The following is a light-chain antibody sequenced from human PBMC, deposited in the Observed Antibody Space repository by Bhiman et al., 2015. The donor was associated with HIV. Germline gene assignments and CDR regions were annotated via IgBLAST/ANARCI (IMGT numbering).Light chain of an antibody. CDR3: QSYDSSLSGRV. V-gene: IGLV2-8*01. Sequence: QSALTQPPSASGSLGQSVTISCTGTSSDVGGYNYVSWYQQHPGKAPKLMIYEVSKRPSGVPDRFSGSKSGNTASLTVSGLQAEDESDYYCQSYDSSLSGRVFGGGTKLTVL. CDR1: SSDVGGYNY. CDR2: EVS. J-gene: IGLJ3*02.